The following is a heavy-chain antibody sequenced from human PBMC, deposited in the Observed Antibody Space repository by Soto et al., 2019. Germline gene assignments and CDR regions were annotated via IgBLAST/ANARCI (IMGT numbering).Heavy chain of an antibody. J-gene: IGHJ6*02. CDR3: AKEIKPSAGDA. D-gene: IGHD6-13*01. V-gene: IGHV3-33*06. Sequence: GGSLRLSCAASGFTFSRYAMHWVRQAPGKGLEWVAVIWYDGSVKYYADSVKGRFTVFRDNYRSTLYLQMNSLRADDTAVYYCAKEIKPSAGDAWGQGTTVTVSS. CDR1: GFTFSRYA. CDR2: IWYDGSVK.